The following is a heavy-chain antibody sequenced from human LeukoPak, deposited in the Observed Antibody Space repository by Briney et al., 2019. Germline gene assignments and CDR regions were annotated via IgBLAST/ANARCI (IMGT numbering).Heavy chain of an antibody. CDR2: ITTRSSYI. D-gene: IGHD2-2*02. V-gene: IGHV3-21*01. CDR3: ARDLYDSGMDV. J-gene: IGHJ6*02. CDR1: GFIFSTYD. Sequence: PGGSLRLSCAASGFIFSTYDMNWVRQAPGKGLEWVSSITTRSSYIYYADSVKGRFTISRDNAKNSLYLQMNNLRAEDTAVYYCARDLYDSGMDVWGQGTTVTVSS.